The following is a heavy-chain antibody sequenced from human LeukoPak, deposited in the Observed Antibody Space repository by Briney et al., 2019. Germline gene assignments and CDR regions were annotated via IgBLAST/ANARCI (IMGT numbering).Heavy chain of an antibody. CDR1: AYTFTGYY. J-gene: IGHJ4*02. CDR3: ARGPPFYSSGWPSPNFDY. D-gene: IGHD6-19*01. Sequence: ASVKDSCKASAYTFTGYYMNWVRQHPGQGREEMGWINLNSGATNYYKKFQGRVTMTRDTCISTDYMELSRLRSDDTAVYYCARGPPFYSSGWPSPNFDYWGQGTLVTVSS. V-gene: IGHV1-2*02. CDR2: INLNSGAT.